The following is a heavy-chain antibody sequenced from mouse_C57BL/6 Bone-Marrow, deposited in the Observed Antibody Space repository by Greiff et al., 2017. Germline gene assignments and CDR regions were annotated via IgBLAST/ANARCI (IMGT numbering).Heavy chain of an antibody. Sequence: QVQLQQPGAELVKPGASVKLSCKASGYTFTSYWMHWVKQRPGQGLEWIGMIHPNSGSTNYNEKFKSKATLTVDKSSSTVYMQLSSLTSEDSAVYYCAREGVYYFDYWGQGTTLTVSS. CDR3: AREGVYYFDY. CDR1: GYTFTSYW. J-gene: IGHJ2*01. CDR2: IHPNSGST. V-gene: IGHV1-64*01.